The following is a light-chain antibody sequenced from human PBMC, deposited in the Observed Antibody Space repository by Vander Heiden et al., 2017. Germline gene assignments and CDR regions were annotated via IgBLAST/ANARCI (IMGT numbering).Light chain of an antibody. V-gene: IGLV1-51*01. CDR3: GAWDCSLNAVV. Sequence: QSVSSHPPSVSAAPGQKVTISCSGSSTNIGNNYVSWYQQLPGTPPKFLIYDNNKRPSGIPDRFSGSKSGTSATLSITGLQTGDEADYYCGAWDCSLNAVVFGGGTKVTVL. CDR1: STNIGNNY. CDR2: DNN. J-gene: IGLJ2*01.